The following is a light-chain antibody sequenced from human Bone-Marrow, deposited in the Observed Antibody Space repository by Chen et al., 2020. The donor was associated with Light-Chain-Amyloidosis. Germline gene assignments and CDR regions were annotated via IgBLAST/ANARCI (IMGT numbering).Light chain of an antibody. Sequence: QSALTQPASVSGSPGQSITISCTGTSSDVGSYNLVSWYQQYPGRAPKLMIYEGSKRPSGVSSRFSGSKSGNTASLTISDLQPEDEADYYCCSYAGSTTYVFGTGTTVTVL. CDR3: CSYAGSTTYV. J-gene: IGLJ1*01. CDR2: EGS. V-gene: IGLV2-23*01. CDR1: SSDVGSYNL.